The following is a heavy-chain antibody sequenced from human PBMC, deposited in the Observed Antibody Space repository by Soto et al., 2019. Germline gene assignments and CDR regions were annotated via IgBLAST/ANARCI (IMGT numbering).Heavy chain of an antibody. Sequence: ASVKVSCKASGYTFTSNDLYWMRQATGQGLECMGWMNPKSGETRYAPKFQDRVIMTTNTSIYTAYLELTRLTSADTAVYYCARGRPGGGVKRSWFDPWGQGTLVTVSS. CDR3: ARGRPGGGVKRSWFDP. CDR1: GYTFTSND. CDR2: MNPKSGET. J-gene: IGHJ5*02. V-gene: IGHV1-8*01. D-gene: IGHD2-8*02.